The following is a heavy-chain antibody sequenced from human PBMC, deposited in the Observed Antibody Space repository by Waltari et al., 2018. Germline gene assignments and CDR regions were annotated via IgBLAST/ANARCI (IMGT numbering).Heavy chain of an antibody. CDR2: TYYRSKWYN. Sequence: QVQLQQSGPGLVKPSQTLSLTCAISGDSVSSNSAAWNWNRQSPSRGLEWLGRTYYRSKWYNVYAVSVKRRITVKPDTSRNQFSLQLNSVISEDTAVYYGTRGDGYTGVDYWGQGTLVTVSS. CDR3: TRGDGYTGVDY. CDR1: GDSVSSNSAA. D-gene: IGHD5-12*01. V-gene: IGHV6-1*01. J-gene: IGHJ4*02.